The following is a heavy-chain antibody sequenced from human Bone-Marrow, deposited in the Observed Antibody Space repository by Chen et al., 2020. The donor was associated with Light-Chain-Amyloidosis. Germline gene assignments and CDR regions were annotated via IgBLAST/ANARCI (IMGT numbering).Heavy chain of an antibody. Sequence: EVQLVESGGGLVQPGGSLRLSCAASGFTFSSHWMSWVRQAPGKGLEWVANIKQDGSEKYFVDSVRGRFLISRDNTKTSLYLQMTSLRAEDTAVYYCTKGPPAYESSGYDFFQKWGQGTLVTVSS. CDR1: GFTFSSHW. CDR3: TKGPPAYESSGYDFFQK. J-gene: IGHJ1*01. CDR2: IKQDGSEK. V-gene: IGHV3-7*01. D-gene: IGHD3-22*01.